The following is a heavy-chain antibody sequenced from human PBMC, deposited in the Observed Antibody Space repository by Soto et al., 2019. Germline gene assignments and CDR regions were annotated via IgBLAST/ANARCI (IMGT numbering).Heavy chain of an antibody. CDR3: AREGDRGEWLRTPPHYYYGMDV. V-gene: IGHV3-30-3*01. J-gene: IGHJ6*02. CDR1: GFTFSSYA. D-gene: IGHD5-12*01. CDR2: ISYDGSNK. Sequence: QVQLMESGGGVVQPGRSLRLSCAASGFTFSSYAMHWVRQAPGKGLEWVAVISYDGSNKYYADSVKGRFTISRDNSKNTLYLQMNSLRAEDTAVYYCAREGDRGEWLRTPPHYYYGMDVWGQGTTVTVSS.